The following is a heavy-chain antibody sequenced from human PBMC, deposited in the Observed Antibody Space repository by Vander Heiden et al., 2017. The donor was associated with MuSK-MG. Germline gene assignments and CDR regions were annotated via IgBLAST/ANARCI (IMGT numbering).Heavy chain of an antibody. J-gene: IGHJ4*02. D-gene: IGHD3-9*01. CDR3: AKSQGGILTGVDS. V-gene: IGHV3-43*01. Sequence: EVYLVESGGAVVQPGGSLRLPCAASVVTFDDYMSYSVRHAPGKCLEWVSLITWDGRNTYYADSVRGRFTISRDNSRNSLYLQMNSLRTEDTALYFCAKSQGGILTGVDSWGRGTLVTVSS. CDR2: ITWDGRNT. CDR1: VVTFDDYM.